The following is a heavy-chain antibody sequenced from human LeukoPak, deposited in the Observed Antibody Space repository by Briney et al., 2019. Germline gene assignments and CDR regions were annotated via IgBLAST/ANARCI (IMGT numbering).Heavy chain of an antibody. CDR2: MNPNSGNT. Sequence: ASVKVSCKASGYTFTSYDINWVRQATGQGLEWMGWMNPNSGNTGYAQKFQGRVTMTRNTSISTAYMELSSLRSEDTAAYYCARGAAAALRRRSFDYWGQGTLVTVSS. CDR1: GYTFTSYD. J-gene: IGHJ4*02. CDR3: ARGAAAALRRRSFDY. D-gene: IGHD6-13*01. V-gene: IGHV1-8*01.